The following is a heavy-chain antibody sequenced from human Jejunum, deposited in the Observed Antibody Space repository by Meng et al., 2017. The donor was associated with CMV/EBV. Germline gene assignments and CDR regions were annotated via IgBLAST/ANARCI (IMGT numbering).Heavy chain of an antibody. CDR2: IWYHGRDM. CDR1: GCIFISFG. Sequence: SGCIFISFGMHWVRQAPDKGLEWVAVIWYHGRDMYYADSVKGRFTISRDDSKSTLYLQMNSLRVEDTAVYYCARDLAVGRIWFDPWGQGTQVTVSS. J-gene: IGHJ5*02. D-gene: IGHD6-19*01. V-gene: IGHV3-33*01. CDR3: ARDLAVGRIWFDP.